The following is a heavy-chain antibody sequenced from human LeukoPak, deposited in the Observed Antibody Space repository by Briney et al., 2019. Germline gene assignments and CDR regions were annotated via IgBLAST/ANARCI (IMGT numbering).Heavy chain of an antibody. CDR3: ARDSHAPGTVTVSCYFDN. J-gene: IGHJ4*02. V-gene: IGHV3-30-3*01. CDR1: GFTFSNYA. Sequence: SGGSLRLSCAASGFTFSNYAIHWVRQAPGKGLEWVAVISYDGSNEYYADSVKGRFTISRDNSKNTLYLQMNSLRAEDTALYYCARDSHAPGTVTVSCYFDNWGQGTLVTVSS. CDR2: ISYDGSNE. D-gene: IGHD5-18*01.